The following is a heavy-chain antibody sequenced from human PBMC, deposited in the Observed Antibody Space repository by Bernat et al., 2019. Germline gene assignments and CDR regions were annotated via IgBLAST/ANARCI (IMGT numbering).Heavy chain of an antibody. CDR2: ISYDGSNK. CDR3: ARPREVTPRYYGMDV. V-gene: IGHV3-30-3*01. Sequence: QVQLVESGGGVVQPGRSLRLSCAASGFTFSSYAMHWVCQAPGKGLEWVAVISYDGSNKYYADSVKGRFTISRDNSKNTLYLQMNSLRAEDTAVYYCARPREVTPRYYGMDVWGQGTTVTVSS. D-gene: IGHD4-23*01. J-gene: IGHJ6*02. CDR1: GFTFSSYA.